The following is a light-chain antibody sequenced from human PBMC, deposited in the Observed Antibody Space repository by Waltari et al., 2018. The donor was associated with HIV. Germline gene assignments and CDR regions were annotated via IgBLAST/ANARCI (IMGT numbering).Light chain of an antibody. Sequence: DIVMTQSPLSLPVTPGEPASISCRSSQSLLHSNGYNYLDWYLQKPGQSPQLLIYLGSNRASGVPDMFSGSGSGTDFTLKISRVEAEDFGVYYCMQTLQTPPWTFGQGTRVEIK. V-gene: IGKV2-28*01. J-gene: IGKJ1*01. CDR3: MQTLQTPPWT. CDR2: LGS. CDR1: QSLLHSNGYNY.